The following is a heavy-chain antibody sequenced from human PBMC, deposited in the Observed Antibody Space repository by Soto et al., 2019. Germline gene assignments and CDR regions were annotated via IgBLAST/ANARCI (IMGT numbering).Heavy chain of an antibody. V-gene: IGHV3-21*01. Sequence: NPVGSLRLSCAASGFTFSDYTMNWVRQAPGKGLEWVSSITDSAYYIYYADSVKGRFTISRDNVKNSLSLRMSSLRAEDTAVYYCARDRAPEMGTSLVYGMDVWGQGTTVTVSS. D-gene: IGHD1-7*01. CDR3: ARDRAPEMGTSLVYGMDV. CDR2: ITDSAYYI. CDR1: GFTFSDYT. J-gene: IGHJ6*02.